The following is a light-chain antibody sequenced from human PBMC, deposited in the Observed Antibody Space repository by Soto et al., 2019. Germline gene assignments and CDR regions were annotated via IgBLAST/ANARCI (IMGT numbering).Light chain of an antibody. CDR2: AAS. CDR3: QQQRT. Sequence: EIVLTQFPGTLSLSPGERATLSCRPSQSLSSSYLVWYQQKPGQAPRLLIYAASRRATGIPDRFSCSGSATEYNLAISRLEPEDSAVYYCQQQRTFGQGTKLEIK. J-gene: IGKJ2*01. V-gene: IGKV3-20*01. CDR1: QSLSSSY.